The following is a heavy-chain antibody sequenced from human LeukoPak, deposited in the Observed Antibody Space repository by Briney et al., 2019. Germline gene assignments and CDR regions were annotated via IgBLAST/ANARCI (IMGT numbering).Heavy chain of an antibody. J-gene: IGHJ4*02. CDR3: ARLIHPYSSSWYFDY. V-gene: IGHV4-59*08. CDR2: IYYSGST. Sequence: SETLSLTCTVSGDSISRYYWSWIRQPPGKGLECIGYIYYSGSTNYNPSLKSRVTLSVDTSKNQFSLKLSSVTAADTAVYYCARLIHPYSSSWYFDYWGQGTLVTVYS. D-gene: IGHD6-13*01. CDR1: GDSISRYY.